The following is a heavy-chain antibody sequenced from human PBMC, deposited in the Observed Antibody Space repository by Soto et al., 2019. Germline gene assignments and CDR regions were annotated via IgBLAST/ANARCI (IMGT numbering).Heavy chain of an antibody. J-gene: IGHJ5*02. CDR2: IYYSGST. CDR3: ARDGLNWFDP. CDR1: GGSISSYY. V-gene: IGHV4-59*01. Sequence: SETLSLTCTVSGGSISSYYWSWIRQPPGKGLEWIGYIYYSGSTNYNPSLKSRVTISVDTSKNQFSLKLSSVTAADTAVYYCARDGLNWFDPWGQGTLVTVSS.